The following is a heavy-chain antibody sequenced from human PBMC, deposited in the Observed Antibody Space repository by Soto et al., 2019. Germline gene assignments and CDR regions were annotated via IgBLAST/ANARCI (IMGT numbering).Heavy chain of an antibody. J-gene: IGHJ4*01. CDR2: ISGSGGST. CDR1: GFTFSIYA. V-gene: IGHV3-23*01. D-gene: IGHD3-22*01. Sequence: PGGSLRLSCAASGFTFSIYAMSWVRQAPGKGLEWVSAISGSGGSTYYADSVKGRFTISRDNSKNTLYLQMNSLRAEDTAVYYCTTDSYSTMIVVRFDYWGHGTLVTVSS. CDR3: TTDSYSTMIVVRFDY.